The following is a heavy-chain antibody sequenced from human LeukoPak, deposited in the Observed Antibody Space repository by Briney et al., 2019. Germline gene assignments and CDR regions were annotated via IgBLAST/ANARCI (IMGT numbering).Heavy chain of an antibody. CDR3: ATWIQLWSTGTFDY. J-gene: IGHJ4*02. V-gene: IGHV1-24*01. CDR2: FDPEDGET. Sequence: ASVKVSCKASGYTFTSYYMHWVRQAPGKGLEWMGGFDPEDGETIYAQKFQGRVTMTEDTSTDTAYMELSSLRSEDTAVYYCATWIQLWSTGTFDYWGQGTLVTVSS. CDR1: GYTFTSYY. D-gene: IGHD5-18*01.